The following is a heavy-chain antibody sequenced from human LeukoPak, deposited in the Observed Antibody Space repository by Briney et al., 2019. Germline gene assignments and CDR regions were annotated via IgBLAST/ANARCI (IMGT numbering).Heavy chain of an antibody. D-gene: IGHD3-22*01. CDR1: GGSISSHY. CDR2: IYYSGST. CDR3: ASHMRYYDSSGYHDAFDI. V-gene: IGHV4-59*11. Sequence: SETLSLTCTVSGGSISSHYWSWIRQPPGKGLEWIGYIYYSGSTNYNPSLKSRVTISVDTSKNQLSLKLNSVTAADTAVYCCASHMRYYDSSGYHDAFDIWGQGTMVTVSS. J-gene: IGHJ3*02.